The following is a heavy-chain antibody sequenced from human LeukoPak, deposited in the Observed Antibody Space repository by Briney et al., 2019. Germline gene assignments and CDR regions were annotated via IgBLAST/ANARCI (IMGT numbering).Heavy chain of an antibody. CDR2: IYYSGST. V-gene: IGHV4-61*01. CDR3: ARAGFSWFDP. D-gene: IGHD5-18*01. Sequence: PSETLSLTCTVSGGSVSSGSYYWSWIRQPPGKGLEWIGYIYYSGSTNYNPTLKSRVTISVDTSKNQFSLKLSSVTAADTAVYYCARAGFSWFDPWGQGTLVTVSS. CDR1: GGSVSSGSYY. J-gene: IGHJ5*02.